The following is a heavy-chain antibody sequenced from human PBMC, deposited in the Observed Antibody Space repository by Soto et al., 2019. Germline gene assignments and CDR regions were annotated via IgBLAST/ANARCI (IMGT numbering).Heavy chain of an antibody. V-gene: IGHV6-1*01. CDR3: AREMATMMDWFEP. CDR2: TYYSSKWYN. CDR1: GDSVSSNSAA. D-gene: IGHD5-12*01. Sequence: PSQTLSLTCAISGDSVSSNSAALNWIRQSPSRGLELLGRTYYSSKWYNDYAVSVKSLITTNPDTSKNQFSLQLNSVTPEDTAVSYCAREMATMMDWFEPWGQGTLVTVAS. J-gene: IGHJ5*02.